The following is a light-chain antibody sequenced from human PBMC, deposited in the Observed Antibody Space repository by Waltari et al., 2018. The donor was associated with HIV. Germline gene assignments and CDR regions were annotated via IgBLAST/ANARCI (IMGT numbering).Light chain of an antibody. CDR1: SPNIGTDDD. CDR2: VNN. V-gene: IGLV1-40*01. CDR3: QSYDSRLSAVV. J-gene: IGLJ2*01. Sequence: QSVLTQPPSVSGAPGQRVTISCTGSSPNIGTDDDVHWNQQLQGTVPKLLIYVNNDRPSGFPDRFSGSMSGTSASLAITGLQADDEADYYCQSYDSRLSAVVFGGGTKLTVL.